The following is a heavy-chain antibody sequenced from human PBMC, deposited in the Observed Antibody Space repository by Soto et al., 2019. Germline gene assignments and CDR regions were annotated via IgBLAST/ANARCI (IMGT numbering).Heavy chain of an antibody. CDR3: VVMGNVAVSNPRSFDY. Sequence: QVQLVQSGAEVKTPGSSVKVSCKASGATFSGYAINWVRQAPGQGLEWLGSIVPIFETLNYAERFQGRVAITADESTTTVYMALTNLTHEDTAVYYCVVMGNVAVSNPRSFDYWGQGTQVTVSS. V-gene: IGHV1-69*18. CDR1: GATFSGYA. D-gene: IGHD6-19*01. CDR2: IVPIFETL. J-gene: IGHJ4*02.